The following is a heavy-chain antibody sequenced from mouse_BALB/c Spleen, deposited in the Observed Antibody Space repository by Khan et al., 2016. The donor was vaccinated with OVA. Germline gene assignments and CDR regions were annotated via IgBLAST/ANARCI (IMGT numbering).Heavy chain of an antibody. J-gene: IGHJ3*01. CDR3: ARSGYGFLAY. CDR1: GYTFSNYW. V-gene: IGHV1-80*01. D-gene: IGHD1-2*01. Sequence: QVQLKESGAELVRPGSSMKISCKASGYTFSNYWMNWVRQGPGKGLAWIGQIYPGDGNTNYNGNFKDQFSLTVDKSSSTASMQISSLTSEDSAVYFCARSGYGFLAYWGQGTLVTVSA. CDR2: IYPGDGNT.